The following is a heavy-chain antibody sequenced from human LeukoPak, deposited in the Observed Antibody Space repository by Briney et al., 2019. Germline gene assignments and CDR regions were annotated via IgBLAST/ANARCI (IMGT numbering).Heavy chain of an antibody. CDR1: GYPFITYG. CDR3: ARDVPDFWSGFDH. Sequence: ASVKVFCKASGYPFITYGLSWVRQAPGQGLEWMGQISGNDGDTTYAQKFQGRVTLTTDTGTTTAYMELTSLTSDDTAVYYCARDVPDFWSGFDHWGQGTLVTVSP. D-gene: IGHD3-3*01. V-gene: IGHV1-18*01. CDR2: ISGNDGDT. J-gene: IGHJ4*02.